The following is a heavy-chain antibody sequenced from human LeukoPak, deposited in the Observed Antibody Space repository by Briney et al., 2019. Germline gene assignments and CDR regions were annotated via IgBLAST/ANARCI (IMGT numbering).Heavy chain of an antibody. CDR2: ISASGIGT. D-gene: IGHD3-10*01. CDR3: ANLRGSGSSYFDS. J-gene: IGHJ4*02. Sequence: GGALRLSCAASGFTFSTHVMSWGRQAPGKGLGWVSTISASGIGTYYADSVKGRFTVSRDNSKNTLYLQMNSLRAEDTAIYFCANLRGSGSSYFDSWGQGTLVTVSS. CDR1: GFTFSTHV. V-gene: IGHV3-23*01.